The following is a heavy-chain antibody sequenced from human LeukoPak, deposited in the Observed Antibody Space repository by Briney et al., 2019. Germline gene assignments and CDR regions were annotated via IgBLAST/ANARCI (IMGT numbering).Heavy chain of an antibody. CDR2: ISSSSSYI. CDR1: GFTFSSYS. D-gene: IGHD6-13*01. Sequence: PGGSLGLSCAASGFTFSSYSMNWVRQAPGKGLEWVSSISSSSSYIYYADSVKGRFTISRDNAKNSLYLQMNSLRAEDTAVYYCARSVAAAGSPDYWGQGTLVTVSS. CDR3: ARSVAAAGSPDY. V-gene: IGHV3-21*01. J-gene: IGHJ4*02.